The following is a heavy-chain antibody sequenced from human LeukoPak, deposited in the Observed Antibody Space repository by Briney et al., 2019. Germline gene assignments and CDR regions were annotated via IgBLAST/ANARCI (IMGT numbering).Heavy chain of an antibody. Sequence: PSETLSLTCTVSGGSISSGDYYWSWIRQPPGKGLEWIGYIYYSGSTYYNPSLKSRVTISVDTSKNQFSLKLSSVTAADTAVYCCARGDYYDSSGYDYWGQGTLVTVSS. CDR2: IYYSGST. V-gene: IGHV4-30-4*01. CDR1: GGSISSGDYY. J-gene: IGHJ4*02. D-gene: IGHD3-22*01. CDR3: ARGDYYDSSGYDY.